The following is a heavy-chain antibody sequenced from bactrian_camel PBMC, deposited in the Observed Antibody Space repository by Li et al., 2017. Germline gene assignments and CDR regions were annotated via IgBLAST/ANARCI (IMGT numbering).Heavy chain of an antibody. D-gene: IGHD1*01. Sequence: HVQLVESGGGSVQAGGSLRLACAASGCTVNRCCMGWFRQAPGKEREGVAVISSYGVKQYAESVKGRFTISKDNATNTLYLQMNSLSPEDSAIYYCAAARIGFPSLARYLYAYWGPGTQVT. CDR1: GCTVNRCC. J-gene: IGHJ4*01. V-gene: IGHV3S57*01. CDR3: AAARIGFPSLARYLYAY. CDR2: ISSYGVK.